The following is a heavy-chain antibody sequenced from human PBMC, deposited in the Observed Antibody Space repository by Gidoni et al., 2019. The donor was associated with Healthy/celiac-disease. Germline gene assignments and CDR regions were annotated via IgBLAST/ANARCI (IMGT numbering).Heavy chain of an antibody. Sequence: QVQLQESGPGLLKPSQTLSLTCTVSGGSISSGSYYWSWIRQPAGKGLEWIGRIYTSGSTNYNPSLKSRVTISVDTSKNQFSLKLSSVTAADTAVYYCAVEIVVVPAALSGGMDVWGQGTTVTVSS. CDR3: AVEIVVVPAALSGGMDV. CDR1: GGSISSGSYY. V-gene: IGHV4-61*02. J-gene: IGHJ6*02. D-gene: IGHD2-2*01. CDR2: IYTSGST.